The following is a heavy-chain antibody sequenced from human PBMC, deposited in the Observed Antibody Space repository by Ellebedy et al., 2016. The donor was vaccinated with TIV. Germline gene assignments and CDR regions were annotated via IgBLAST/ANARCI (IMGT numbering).Heavy chain of an antibody. CDR2: IYYSGNT. D-gene: IGHD3-3*01. J-gene: IGHJ4*02. V-gene: IGHV4-39*01. Sequence: GSLRLSXTVSGGSISSGSYYWGWIRQPPGKGLEWIGSIYYSGNTYYNPSLKSRVTISIDTSKNQFSLRLSSVTAADTAIYRCARRKVTIPRADAYFDYWGQGILVTVSS. CDR3: ARRKVTIPRADAYFDY. CDR1: GGSISSGSYY.